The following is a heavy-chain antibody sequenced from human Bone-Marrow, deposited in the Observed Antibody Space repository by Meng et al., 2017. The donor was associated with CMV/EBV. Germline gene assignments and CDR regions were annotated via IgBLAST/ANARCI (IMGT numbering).Heavy chain of an antibody. J-gene: IGHJ6*01. D-gene: IGHD2/OR15-2a*01. CDR2: ISYDGSNK. CDR3: ARLSAGEVLSQYGMDV. Sequence: GESLKISCAASGFTFSSYAMHWVRQAPGKGLEWVAVISYDGSNKYYADSVKGRFTISRDNSKNTLYLQMNSLRAEDTAVYYCARLSAGEVLSQYGMDVWGQGTTVTGSS. CDR1: GFTFSSYA. V-gene: IGHV3-30-3*01.